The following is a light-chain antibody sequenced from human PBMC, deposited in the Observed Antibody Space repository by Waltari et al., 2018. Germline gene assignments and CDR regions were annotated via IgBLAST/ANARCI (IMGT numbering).Light chain of an antibody. CDR3: QQYNRWPPIT. V-gene: IGKV3-15*01. CDR2: GAS. CDR1: QSIADN. J-gene: IGKJ5*01. Sequence: VMTQSPATLSVSPGERATLSCRARQSIADNLAWYQQRRGQAPRLLIYGASTRATGVPARFTGRGSGTDFTLTISSLQSEDSAVYYCQQYNRWPPITFGLGTRLEI.